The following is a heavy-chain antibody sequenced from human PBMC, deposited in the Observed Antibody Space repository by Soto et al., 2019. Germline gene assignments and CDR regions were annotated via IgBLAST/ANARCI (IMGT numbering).Heavy chain of an antibody. CDR3: ARVGPSREVPYPFEY. Sequence: VASVKGSCKGSGYTLSADGVGWVRQAPGQGLEWMGWISAYNHYTNYAQKFQGRVTLTTDTSTNTAYMELRSLRSGDTAMYFCARVGPSREVPYPFEYWGQGTLVTVSS. CDR2: ISAYNHYT. CDR1: GYTLSADG. D-gene: IGHD1-26*01. V-gene: IGHV1-18*01. J-gene: IGHJ4*02.